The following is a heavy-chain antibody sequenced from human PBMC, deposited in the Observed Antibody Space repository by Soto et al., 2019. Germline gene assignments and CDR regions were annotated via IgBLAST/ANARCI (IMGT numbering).Heavy chain of an antibody. CDR2: ISAYNGNT. V-gene: IGHV1-18*01. CDR1: GYTFTSYG. CDR3: ARMAGRGSCLIFRNYYYGMDV. J-gene: IGHJ6*02. D-gene: IGHD6-19*01. Sequence: ASVKVSCKASGYTFTSYGISWVRQAPGQGLEWMGWISAYNGNTNYAQKLQGRVTMTTDTSTSTAYMELRSLRSDDTAVYYCARMAGRGSCLIFRNYYYGMDVWGQGTTVTVSS.